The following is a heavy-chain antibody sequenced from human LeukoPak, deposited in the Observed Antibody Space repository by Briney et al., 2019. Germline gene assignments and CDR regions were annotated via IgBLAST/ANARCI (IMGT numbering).Heavy chain of an antibody. CDR2: FDPEYGET. Sequence: ASVKVSSTVSGGYTLSELYMHWVRQAPGKGLEWMGRFDPEYGETIYAQRFQGRVTMTEDTSTDTAYMEMSSLRSEDTAVYYCTSAYGSGRQLDFWGQGTLVTVSS. D-gene: IGHD3-10*01. CDR3: TSAYGSGRQLDF. CDR1: GGYTLSELY. J-gene: IGHJ4*02. V-gene: IGHV1-24*01.